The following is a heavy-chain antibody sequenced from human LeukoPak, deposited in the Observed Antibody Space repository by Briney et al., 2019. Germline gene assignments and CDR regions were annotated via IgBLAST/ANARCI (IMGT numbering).Heavy chain of an antibody. CDR1: GFTFSSYA. Sequence: GGSLRLSCAASGFTFSSYAMSWVRQAPGKGLEWVSAISGSGGSTYYADSVKGRFTISRDNSKNTLYLQMNSLRAEDTAVYYCAKIGRGPHITMVRGVYNFDYWGQGTLVTVSS. J-gene: IGHJ4*02. D-gene: IGHD3-10*01. CDR2: ISGSGGST. CDR3: AKIGRGPHITMVRGVYNFDY. V-gene: IGHV3-23*01.